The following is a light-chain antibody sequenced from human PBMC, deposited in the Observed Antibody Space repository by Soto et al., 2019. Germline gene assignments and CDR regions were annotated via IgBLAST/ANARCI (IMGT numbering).Light chain of an antibody. Sequence: IQLTHSPSSLSASAGDRVTITCRASQGISSYLAWYQQKPGKAPKPLMHSASTLQSGVPSRFSGSGSGTEFTLTISSLQPEDFATYYCQQLHSYPRTFGPGTKVDIK. CDR3: QQLHSYPRT. V-gene: IGKV1-9*01. CDR1: QGISSY. J-gene: IGKJ3*01. CDR2: SAS.